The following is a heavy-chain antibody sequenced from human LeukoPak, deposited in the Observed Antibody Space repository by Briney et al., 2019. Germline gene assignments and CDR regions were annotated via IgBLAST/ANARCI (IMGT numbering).Heavy chain of an antibody. D-gene: IGHD6-13*01. CDR2: MNPNSGNT. CDR1: GYTVTSYD. Sequence: ASVKVSCKASGYTVTSYDINWVRQATGQGLEWMGWMNPNSGNTGYAQKFQGRVTMTRNTSISTAYMELSSLRSEDTAVYYCARYSSSWYFMNYYGMDVWGQGTTVTVSS. J-gene: IGHJ6*02. CDR3: ARYSSSWYFMNYYGMDV. V-gene: IGHV1-8*01.